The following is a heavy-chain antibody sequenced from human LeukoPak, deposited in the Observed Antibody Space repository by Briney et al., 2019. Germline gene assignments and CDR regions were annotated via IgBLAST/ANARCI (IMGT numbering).Heavy chain of an antibody. CDR1: GGSFSGYY. CDR2: INHSGST. D-gene: IGHD3-3*01. Sequence: PSETLSLTCAVYGGSFSGYYWSWIRQPPGKGLEWIGEINHSGSTNYNPSLKSRVTISVDTSKNQFSLKLSSVTAADTAVYYCARGPRITIFGVVIRNYFDYWGQGTLVTVSS. V-gene: IGHV4-34*01. CDR3: ARGPRITIFGVVIRNYFDY. J-gene: IGHJ4*02.